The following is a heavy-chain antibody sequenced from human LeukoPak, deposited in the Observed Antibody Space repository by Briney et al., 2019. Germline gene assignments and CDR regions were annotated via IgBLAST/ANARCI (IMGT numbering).Heavy chain of an antibody. V-gene: IGHV4-59*01. D-gene: IGHD2-15*01. CDR2: IYYSGST. CDR1: GGSISSYY. CDR3: ARVKGVVAVNWFDP. Sequence: SQTLSLTCTVSGGSISSYYWSWIRQPPGKGLEWIGYIYYSGSTNYNPSLKSRVTISVDTSKNQFSLKLSSVTAADTAVYYCARVKGVVAVNWFDPWGQGTLVTVSS. J-gene: IGHJ5*02.